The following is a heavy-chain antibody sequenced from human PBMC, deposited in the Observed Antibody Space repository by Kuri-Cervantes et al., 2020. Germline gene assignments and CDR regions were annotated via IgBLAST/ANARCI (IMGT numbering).Heavy chain of an antibody. V-gene: IGHV1-69*13. J-gene: IGHJ3*02. CDR3: ARGSLVYFDWLLNIRDDAFDI. Sequence: SVKVSCKASGGTFSSYAISWVRQAPGQGLEWMGGIIPIFGTANYAQKFQGRVTITADESTSTAYMELRSLRSDDTAVYYCARGSLVYFDWLLNIRDDAFDIWGQGTMVTVSS. CDR2: IIPIFGTA. CDR1: GGTFSSYA. D-gene: IGHD3-9*01.